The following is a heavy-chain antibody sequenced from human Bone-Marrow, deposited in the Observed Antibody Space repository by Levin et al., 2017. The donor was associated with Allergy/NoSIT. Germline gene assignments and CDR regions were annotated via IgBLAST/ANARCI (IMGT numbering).Heavy chain of an antibody. J-gene: IGHJ4*02. CDR2: ISYDGSNK. CDR1: GFMFSGYG. Sequence: LSLTCAASGFMFSGYGMHWVRQAPGKGLEWVAVISYDGSNKYYADSVKGRFTISRDNSKNTLYLQMNSLRAEDTAVYYCAKDRARMVVGYWGQGTLVTVSS. D-gene: IGHD3-10*01. V-gene: IGHV3-30*18. CDR3: AKDRARMVVGY.